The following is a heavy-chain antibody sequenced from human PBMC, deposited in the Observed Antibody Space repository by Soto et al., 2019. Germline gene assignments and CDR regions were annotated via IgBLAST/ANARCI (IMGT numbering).Heavy chain of an antibody. CDR3: AKDHQAIAAAGTRYQILPNYYYYYGMDV. J-gene: IGHJ6*02. V-gene: IGHV3-23*01. D-gene: IGHD6-13*01. CDR1: GFTFSSYA. CDR2: ISGSGGST. Sequence: GGSLRLSCAASGFTFSSYAMSWVRQAPGKGLEWVSAISGSGGSTYYADSVKGRFTISRDNSKNTLYLQMNSLRAEDTAVHYCAKDHQAIAAAGTRYQILPNYYYYYGMDVWGQGTTVTVSS.